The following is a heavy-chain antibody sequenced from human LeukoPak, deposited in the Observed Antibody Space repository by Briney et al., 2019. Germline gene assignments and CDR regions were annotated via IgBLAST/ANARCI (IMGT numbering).Heavy chain of an antibody. D-gene: IGHD1-26*01. CDR2: ISSSSSTI. J-gene: IGHJ4*02. CDR3: ARSHQRVGIEDY. CDR1: GFTFNSFG. V-gene: IGHV3-48*04. Sequence: GGSLKLSCAASGFTFNSFGMSWVRQAPGKGLEWLSYISSSSSTIYYADSVRGRFTISRDNAKNSLYLQINSLRADDTAVYYCARSHQRVGIEDYWGQGTLVTVSS.